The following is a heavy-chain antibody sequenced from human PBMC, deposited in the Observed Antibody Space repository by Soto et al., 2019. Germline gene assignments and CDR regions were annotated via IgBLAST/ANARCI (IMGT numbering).Heavy chain of an antibody. J-gene: IGHJ5*02. D-gene: IGHD4-4*01. CDR1: GFTFSSYG. V-gene: IGHV3-30*18. CDR2: ISYDGSNK. CDR3: AKDISSDYSDIQTARGDIDWFDP. Sequence: GGSLRLSCAASGFTFSSYGMHWVRQAPGKGLEWVAVISYDGSNKYYADSVKGRFTISRDNSKNTLYLQMNSLRAEDTAVYYCAKDISSDYSDIQTARGDIDWFDPWGQGTLVTVSS.